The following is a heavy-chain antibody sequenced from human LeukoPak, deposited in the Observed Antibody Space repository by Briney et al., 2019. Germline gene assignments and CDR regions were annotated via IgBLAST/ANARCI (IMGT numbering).Heavy chain of an antibody. V-gene: IGHV1-2*06. D-gene: IGHD3-22*01. Sequence: ASVKVSCKASGYTFTGYYMHWVRQAPGQGLEWMGRINPNSGGTNHAQKFQGRVTMTRDTPISTAYMELSRLRSDDTAVYYCAREIVVVITTSPFDYWGQGTLVTVPS. CDR3: AREIVVVITTSPFDY. CDR2: INPNSGGT. CDR1: GYTFTGYY. J-gene: IGHJ4*02.